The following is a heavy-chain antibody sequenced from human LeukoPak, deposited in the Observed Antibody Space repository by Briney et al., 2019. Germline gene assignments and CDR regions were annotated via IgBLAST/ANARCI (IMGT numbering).Heavy chain of an antibody. CDR3: ARAPMTTEDY. Sequence: GGSLRLSCAASGFTFSDYYMSWIRQAPGKGLEWVSYITRSGNNIYYADSVKGRFTISRDNAKNSLYLQMNSLRAEDTAVYYCARAPMTTEDYWGQGTLVTVSS. CDR1: GFTFSDYY. D-gene: IGHD4-17*01. CDR2: ITRSGNNI. J-gene: IGHJ4*02. V-gene: IGHV3-11*04.